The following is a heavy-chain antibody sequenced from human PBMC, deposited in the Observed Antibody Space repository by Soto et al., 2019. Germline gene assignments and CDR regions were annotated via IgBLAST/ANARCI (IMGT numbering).Heavy chain of an antibody. Sequence: QVQLVESGGGVVQPGRSLRLSCAASGFTFSSYGMHWVRQAPGKGLEWVAVISYDGSNKYYADSVKGRFTISRDNSKNTLYLQMNSLRAEDTAVYYCAKDLRGRDLGGYDYGIYYYYYGMDVWGQGTTVTVSS. CDR2: ISYDGSNK. CDR3: AKDLRGRDLGGYDYGIYYYYYGMDV. V-gene: IGHV3-30*18. CDR1: GFTFSSYG. D-gene: IGHD5-12*01. J-gene: IGHJ6*02.